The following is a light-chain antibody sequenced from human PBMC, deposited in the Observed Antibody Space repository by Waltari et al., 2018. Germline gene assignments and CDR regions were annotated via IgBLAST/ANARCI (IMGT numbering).Light chain of an antibody. J-gene: IGLJ3*02. CDR1: LSDIGTYHL. CDR2: EVT. CDR3: CSFAGSTTWV. V-gene: IGLV2-23*02. Sequence: QSALTQPASVSGSPGQSITISCTGTLSDIGTYHLVSWYRQLPGQAPQLIIYEVTKRPSGVSHRFSASKSGNSAFLTISGLQAEDEADYYCCSFAGSTTWVFGGGTTVTVL.